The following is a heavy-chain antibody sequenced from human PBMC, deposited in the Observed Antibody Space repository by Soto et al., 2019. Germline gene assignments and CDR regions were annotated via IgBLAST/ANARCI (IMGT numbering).Heavy chain of an antibody. D-gene: IGHD2-2*01. J-gene: IGHJ4*02. CDR2: ISYDGSNK. V-gene: IGHV3-30*18. Sequence: HPGGSLRLACSASGVTFSSYAMHWVRQAPGKGLEWVAVISYDGSNKYYADSVKGRFTISRDNSNNTLYLQMNSLRAEDTAVYYCAKETTRFAVPAALDYWGQGTLVTVSS. CDR3: AKETTRFAVPAALDY. CDR1: GVTFSSYA.